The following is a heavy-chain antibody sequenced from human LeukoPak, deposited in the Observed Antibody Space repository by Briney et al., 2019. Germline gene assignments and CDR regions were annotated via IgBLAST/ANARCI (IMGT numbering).Heavy chain of an antibody. CDR2: INQDGSEK. CDR3: ARAYYFDSRNYYNPTSSFDY. Sequence: GGSLRLSCVASGFTFISYWMSWVRQAPGKGLEWVANINQDGSEKYSVDSVKGRFTISRDNAKNSLYLQMNSLRAEDTAVYYCARAYYFDSRNYYNPTSSFDYWGQGTLVTVSS. CDR1: GFTFISYW. J-gene: IGHJ4*02. D-gene: IGHD3-10*01. V-gene: IGHV3-7*04.